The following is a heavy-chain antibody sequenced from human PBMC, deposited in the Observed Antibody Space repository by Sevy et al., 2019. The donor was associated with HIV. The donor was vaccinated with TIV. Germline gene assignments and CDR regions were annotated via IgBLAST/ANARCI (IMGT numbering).Heavy chain of an antibody. D-gene: IGHD3-22*01. CDR1: GGSISSSSYY. CDR3: ARLGINSSGYYYDYYYGMDV. V-gene: IGHV4-39*01. CDR2: IYYSGST. J-gene: IGHJ6*02. Sequence: SETLSLTCTVSGGSISSSSYYWGWIRQPPGKGLEWIGSIYYSGSTYYNPSLKSRVTISVDTSKNQFSLKLRSVTAADTAVYYCARLGINSSGYYYDYYYGMDVWGQGTTVTVSS.